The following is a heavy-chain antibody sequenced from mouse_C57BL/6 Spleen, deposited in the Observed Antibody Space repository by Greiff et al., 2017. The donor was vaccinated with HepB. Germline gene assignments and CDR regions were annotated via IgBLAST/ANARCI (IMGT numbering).Heavy chain of an antibody. D-gene: IGHD1-1*01. CDR1: GYTFTSYW. CDR3: ARGATVVAFDY. V-gene: IGHV1-69*01. CDR2: IDPSDSYT. Sequence: QVQLQQPGAELVMPGASVKLSCKASGYTFTSYWMHRVKQRPGQGLEWIGEIDPSDSYTNYNQKFKGKSTLTVDKSSSTAYMQLSSLTSEDSAVYYCARGATVVAFDYWGQGTTLTVSS. J-gene: IGHJ2*01.